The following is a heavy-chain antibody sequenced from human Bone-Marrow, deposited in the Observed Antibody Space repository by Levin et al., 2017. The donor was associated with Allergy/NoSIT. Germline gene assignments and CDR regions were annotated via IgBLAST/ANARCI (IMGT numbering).Heavy chain of an antibody. CDR1: GYTFTSYD. CDR2: MNPNSGDT. V-gene: IGHV1-8*01. J-gene: IGHJ4*02. Sequence: VASVKVSCKASGYTFTSYDINWVRQATGQGLEWMGWMNPNSGDTGYAQKFQGRVTMTRDTSVSTAYMELSSLRSEDTAVYYCARGGRFYGDYHYWGQGTLVTVSS. D-gene: IGHD4-17*01. CDR3: ARGGRFYGDYHY.